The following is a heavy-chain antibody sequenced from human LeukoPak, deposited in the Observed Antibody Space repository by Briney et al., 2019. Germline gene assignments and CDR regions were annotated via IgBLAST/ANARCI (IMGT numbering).Heavy chain of an antibody. Sequence: SETLSLTCTLSGGSISSGDYYWSWLRQPPWKGLEWIGYIYYSGRTYYNPSLESRVTISVDSSKNQFALKLSSVTAADTAVYYCTRERRSMVRGVTAWGQGTLVTVSS. CDR3: TRERRSMVRGVTA. CDR1: GGSISSGDYY. CDR2: IYYSGRT. V-gene: IGHV4-30-4*01. D-gene: IGHD3-10*01. J-gene: IGHJ5*02.